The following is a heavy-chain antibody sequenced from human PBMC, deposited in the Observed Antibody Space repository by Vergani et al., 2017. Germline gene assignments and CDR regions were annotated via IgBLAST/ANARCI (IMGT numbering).Heavy chain of an antibody. CDR3: ARDHSAMVTGGEANFDY. D-gene: IGHD5-18*01. CDR1: GFSFNSYW. CDR2: IKSDGSIT. V-gene: IGHV3-74*03. J-gene: IGHJ4*02. Sequence: DVHLAESGGGFFQPGGSLRLSCSASGFSFNSYWMHWVRQVPGKGLLWVSRIKSDGSITAYADSVKGRFTISRDNSKNTLYLQMNSLRAEDTAVYYCARDHSAMVTGGEANFDYWGQGTLVTVSS.